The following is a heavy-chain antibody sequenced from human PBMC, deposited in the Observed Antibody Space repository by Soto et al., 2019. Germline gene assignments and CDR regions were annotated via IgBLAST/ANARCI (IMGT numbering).Heavy chain of an antibody. V-gene: IGHV1-69*13. CDR2: FIPIFVSA. J-gene: IGHJ4*02. CDR1: GGTVSSYA. CDR3: ARDVSSDTTGFRGYDL. Sequence: WASVKVSCKASGGTVSSYAITWVRQAPGKGLEWMGVFIPIFVSAHYAPKFQGRITITADESTSTAYMELSGLTSEDTAIYYCARDVSSDTTGFRGYDLWGQGTQVTVSS. D-gene: IGHD3-10*01.